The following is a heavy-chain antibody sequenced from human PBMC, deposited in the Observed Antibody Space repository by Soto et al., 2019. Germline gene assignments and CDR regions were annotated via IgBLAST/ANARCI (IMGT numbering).Heavy chain of an antibody. CDR2: ISNSGST. Sequence: QVQLQESGPGLVKPSETLSLTCSVSGFSISSYYWSWIRQTPGMGLEWIAYISNSGSTNYNPSLNSRVTISVDTSKNQLSLRLNSVTAADSGVYYCAGVLVGAGPNDWFDPWGQGALVTVSS. CDR3: AGVLVGAGPNDWFDP. CDR1: GFSISSYY. J-gene: IGHJ5*02. V-gene: IGHV4-59*01. D-gene: IGHD2-15*01.